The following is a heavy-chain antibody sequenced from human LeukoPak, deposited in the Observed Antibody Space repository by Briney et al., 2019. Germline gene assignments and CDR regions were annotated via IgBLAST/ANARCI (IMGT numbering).Heavy chain of an antibody. CDR1: GYTFTSYY. V-gene: IGHV1-46*01. J-gene: IGHJ3*02. D-gene: IGHD6-13*01. CDR3: ARDHGRAAAGKRRNKGLAFDI. CDR2: INPSGGST. Sequence: GASVKVSCKASGYTFTSYYMHWVRQAPGQGLEWMGIINPSGGSTSYAQKFQGRVTMARDTSTSTVYMELSSLRSEDTAVYYCARDHGRAAAGKRRNKGLAFDIWGQGTMVTVSS.